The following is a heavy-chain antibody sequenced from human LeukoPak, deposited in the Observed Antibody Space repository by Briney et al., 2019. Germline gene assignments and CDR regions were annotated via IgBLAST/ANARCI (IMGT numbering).Heavy chain of an antibody. CDR3: ARDIYTSGSLGY. V-gene: IGHV1-46*01. CDR1: GYSFTSYY. Sequence: GASVKVSCKASGYSFTSYYIHWVRQAPGQGLEWMGIINPSGGSTSYAPKFQGRVTMTRDTSTSTVYMELSSLRSEDTAVYYCARDIYTSGSLGYWSQGTLVTVSS. D-gene: IGHD3-10*01. J-gene: IGHJ4*02. CDR2: INPSGGST.